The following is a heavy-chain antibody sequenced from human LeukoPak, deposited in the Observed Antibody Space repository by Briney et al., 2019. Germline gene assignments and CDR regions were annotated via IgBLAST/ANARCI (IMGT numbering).Heavy chain of an antibody. CDR3: ARLGYCSAGSCYSLDY. J-gene: IGHJ4*02. D-gene: IGHD2-15*01. Sequence: GGSLTLSCAASGFTFNNFEMNWVRQAPGKGLEWVSYISSSGSTIFYADSMKGRFTTSRDNAKNSLYLQMKSLRAEDTAVYYCARLGYCSAGSCYSLDYWGQGTLVTVSS. CDR2: ISSSGSTI. CDR1: GFTFNNFE. V-gene: IGHV3-48*03.